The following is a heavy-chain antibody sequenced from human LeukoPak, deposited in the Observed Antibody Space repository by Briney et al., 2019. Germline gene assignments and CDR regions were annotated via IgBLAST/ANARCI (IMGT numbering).Heavy chain of an antibody. CDR2: INHSGST. CDR3: ARPMVRGVITCYFDY. D-gene: IGHD3-10*01. CDR1: GGSFSGYY. Sequence: PSETLSLTCAVYGGSFSGYYWSWIRQPPGKGLEWIGEINHSGSTNYNPSLKSRVTISVDTSKNQFSLKLSSVTAADTAVYYCARPMVRGVITCYFDYWGQGTLVTVSS. V-gene: IGHV4-34*01. J-gene: IGHJ4*02.